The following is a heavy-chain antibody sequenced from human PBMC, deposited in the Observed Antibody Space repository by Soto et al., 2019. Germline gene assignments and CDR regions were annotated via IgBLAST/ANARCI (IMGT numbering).Heavy chain of an antibody. Sequence: TLSLTCTVSGGSISSGGYYWSWIRQHPGKGLEWIGYIYYSGSTYYNPSLKSRVTISVDTSKNQFSLKLSSVTAADTAVYYCARLEYDSSGLCGWFDPWGQGTMVTVYS. CDR2: IYYSGST. V-gene: IGHV4-31*03. CDR3: ARLEYDSSGLCGWFDP. J-gene: IGHJ5*02. CDR1: GGSISSGGYY. D-gene: IGHD3-22*01.